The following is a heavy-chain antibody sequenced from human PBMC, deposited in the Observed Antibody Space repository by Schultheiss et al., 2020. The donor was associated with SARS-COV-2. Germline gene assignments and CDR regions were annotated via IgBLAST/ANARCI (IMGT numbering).Heavy chain of an antibody. CDR1: GFTFSDYY. D-gene: IGHD3-3*01. CDR3: ARDNGDGAYYDFWSGHS. CDR2: IKQDGSEK. J-gene: IGHJ4*02. Sequence: GESLKISCAASGFTFSDYYMSWIRQAPGKGLEWVANIKQDGSEKYYVDSVKGRFTISRDNAKNSLYLQMNSLRAEDTAVYYCARDNGDGAYYDFWSGHSWGQGTLVTVSS. V-gene: IGHV3-7*01.